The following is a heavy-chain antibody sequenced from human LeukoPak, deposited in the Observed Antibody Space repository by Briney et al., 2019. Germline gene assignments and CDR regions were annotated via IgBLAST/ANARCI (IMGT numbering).Heavy chain of an antibody. CDR1: GFTFSSYE. J-gene: IGHJ4*02. Sequence: GGSLRLSCAASGFTFSSYEMNWVRQAPGKGLEWVAVISYDGSNKYYADSVKGRFTISRDNSKNTLYLQMNSLRAEDTAVYYWASASVQLVPYYFDYWGQGTLVTVSS. D-gene: IGHD6-6*01. V-gene: IGHV3-30*03. CDR2: ISYDGSNK. CDR3: ASASVQLVPYYFDY.